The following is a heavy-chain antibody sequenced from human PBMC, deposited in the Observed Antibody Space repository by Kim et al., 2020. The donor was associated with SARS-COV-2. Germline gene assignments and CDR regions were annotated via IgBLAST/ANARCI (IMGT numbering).Heavy chain of an antibody. Sequence: GGSLRLSCAASGFPFISYSMNWVRQAPGKGLEWLSYMRDGKLVWYADSVKGRFTISSDNTRNALHMQINSLRAEDTAPYYCVRDRAVACDVWGRGPMVTVSS. CDR2: MRDGKLV. J-gene: IGHJ3*01. CDR1: GFPFISYS. CDR3: VRDRAVACDV. D-gene: IGHD3-10*01. V-gene: IGHV3-48*04.